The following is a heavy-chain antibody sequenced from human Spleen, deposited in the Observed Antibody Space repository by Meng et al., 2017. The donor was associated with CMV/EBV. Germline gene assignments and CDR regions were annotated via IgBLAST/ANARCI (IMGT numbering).Heavy chain of an antibody. J-gene: IGHJ4*02. CDR3: ARQLAQNWVDLTENFDY. CDR2: MSYDGTEE. CDR1: GFIFGSYS. Sequence: LSLTCVGSGFIFGSYSIHWVRQPPGKGLEWVAVMSYDGTEENYADSVKGRFTISRDNSKNTVYLQMNSLGDEDTAVYYCARQLAQNWVDLTENFDYWGQGTLVTVSS. V-gene: IGHV3-30-3*01. D-gene: IGHD7-27*01.